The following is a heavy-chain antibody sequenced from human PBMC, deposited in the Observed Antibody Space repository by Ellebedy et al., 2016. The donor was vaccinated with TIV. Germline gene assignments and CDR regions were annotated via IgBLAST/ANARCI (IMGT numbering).Heavy chain of an antibody. Sequence: GESLKISCAASGFTFSSSSMSWVRQAPGKGLEWVSGISGSGGSTYYADSVKGRFTISRDNSKNTLYLQMNSLRVEDTAVYYCAKQSGCFDYWGQGTLVTVSS. V-gene: IGHV3-23*01. CDR3: AKQSGCFDY. J-gene: IGHJ4*02. CDR1: GFTFSSSS. CDR2: ISGSGGST. D-gene: IGHD3-10*01.